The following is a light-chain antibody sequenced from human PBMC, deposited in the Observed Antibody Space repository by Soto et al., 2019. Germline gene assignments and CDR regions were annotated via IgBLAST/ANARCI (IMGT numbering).Light chain of an antibody. CDR1: QSVTSNY. CDR3: QQYGSSVTWT. CDR2: AAS. V-gene: IGKV3-20*01. Sequence: EVVLTQSRGSVSLSPGERATLSCRASQSVTSNYLAWYQQKPGQAPRLLIYAASSRATGIPDRFSGSGSGTDFTLSISRLEPEDFAVYYCQQYGSSVTWTFGQGTKAEIK. J-gene: IGKJ1*01.